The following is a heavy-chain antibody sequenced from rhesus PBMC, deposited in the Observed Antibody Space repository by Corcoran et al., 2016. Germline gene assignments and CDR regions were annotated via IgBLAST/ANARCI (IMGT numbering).Heavy chain of an antibody. D-gene: IGHD3S6*01. CDR3: ARYTLRGFDY. J-gene: IGHJ4*01. CDR2: IYGSGSST. Sequence: QLQLQESGPGLVKPSETLSVTCAVSGGSISSSYWSWIRQAPGKGLEWIGYIYGSGSSTNYNPSLKSRVTRSVDTSKNQLSLKLSSVTAADTAVYYCARYTLRGFDYWGQGVLVTVSS. CDR1: GGSISSSY. V-gene: IGHV4-169*01.